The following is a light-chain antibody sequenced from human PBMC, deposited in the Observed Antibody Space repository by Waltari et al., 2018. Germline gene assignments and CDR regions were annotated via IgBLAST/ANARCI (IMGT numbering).Light chain of an antibody. CDR3: QHYYSPPWT. CDR2: WAS. CDR1: QSVLYSSNNKNY. V-gene: IGKV4-1*01. Sequence: DIVMTQSPDSLAVSLGERATINCKSSQSVLYSSNNKNYLAWYQQKPGQPPNLLIYWASTRESWVPDRFSGSVSGTDFTLTISSLQAEDVAVYYCQHYYSPPWTFGQGTKVEIK. J-gene: IGKJ1*01.